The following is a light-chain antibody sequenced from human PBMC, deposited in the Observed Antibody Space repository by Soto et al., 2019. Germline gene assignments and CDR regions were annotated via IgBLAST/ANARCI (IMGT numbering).Light chain of an antibody. CDR2: DVS. CDR3: CSYAGNSLWV. J-gene: IGLJ3*02. V-gene: IGLV2-11*01. Sequence: QSALTQPRSVSGSPGQSVTISCTGTSSDVGGYNYVSWYQQHPGKAPKLMIYDVSKWPSGVPDRFSGSKFGNTASLTISGLQAEDEADYYCCSYAGNSLWVFGGGTKLTVL. CDR1: SSDVGGYNY.